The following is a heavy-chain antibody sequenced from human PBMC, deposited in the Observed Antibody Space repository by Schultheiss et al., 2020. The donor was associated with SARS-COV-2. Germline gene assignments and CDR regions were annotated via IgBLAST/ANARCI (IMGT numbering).Heavy chain of an antibody. CDR1: GFTFSTYD. V-gene: IGHV3-48*03. Sequence: GESLKISCAASGFTFSTYDMNWVRQAPGKGLEWVSFISSSGTTIYYADSVKGRFTISRDNARNSLYLQMNSLRAEDTAVYYCATCRAICGWGQGTLVTVSS. J-gene: IGHJ4*02. CDR3: ATCRAICG. D-gene: IGHD2-2*01. CDR2: ISSSGTTI.